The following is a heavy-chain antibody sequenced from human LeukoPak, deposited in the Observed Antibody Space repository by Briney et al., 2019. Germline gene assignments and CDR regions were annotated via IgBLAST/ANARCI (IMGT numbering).Heavy chain of an antibody. Sequence: GGSLRLSCAASGFTFSSYGMHWVRQAPGKGLEWVAVIWYDGSNEYYADSVKGRFTISRDNSKNTLYLQMNSLRAEDTAVYYCARGMASSGYIIDYWGQGTLVTVSS. J-gene: IGHJ4*02. D-gene: IGHD3-22*01. CDR3: ARGMASSGYIIDY. CDR1: GFTFSSYG. CDR2: IWYDGSNE. V-gene: IGHV3-33*01.